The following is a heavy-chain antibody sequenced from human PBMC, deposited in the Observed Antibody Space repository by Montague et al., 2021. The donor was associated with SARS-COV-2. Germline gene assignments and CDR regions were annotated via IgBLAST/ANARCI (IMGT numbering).Heavy chain of an antibody. CDR1: GGSFSGYY. J-gene: IGHJ5*02. V-gene: IGHV4-34*01. CDR3: ARGDVVIIMIVVAVPGWFDP. CDR2: INHSGTT. Sequence: SETLSLTCAAYGGSFSGYYWSWIRQPPGKGLEWIGEINHSGTTNYNPSLKSRVTISVDTSKNQFSLKLSSVTAADTAVYYCARGDVVIIMIVVAVPGWFDPWGQGALVTVSS. D-gene: IGHD3-22*01.